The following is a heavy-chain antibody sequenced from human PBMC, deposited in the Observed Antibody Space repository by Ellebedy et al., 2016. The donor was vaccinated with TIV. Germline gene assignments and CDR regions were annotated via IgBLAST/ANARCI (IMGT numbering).Heavy chain of an antibody. CDR3: ARDNEWLRTFDY. CDR1: GFTFSSYA. V-gene: IGHV3-30-3*01. Sequence: GGSLRLSXAASGFTFSSYAMHWVRQAPGKGLEWVAVISYDGSNKYYADSVKGRFTISRDNSKNTLYLQMNSLRAEDTAVYYCARDNEWLRTFDYWGQGTLVTVSS. D-gene: IGHD5-12*01. CDR2: ISYDGSNK. J-gene: IGHJ4*02.